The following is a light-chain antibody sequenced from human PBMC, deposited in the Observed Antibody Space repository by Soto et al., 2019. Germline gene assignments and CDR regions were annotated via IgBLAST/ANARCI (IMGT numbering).Light chain of an antibody. CDR2: NVS. Sequence: QSALTQPASVSGSPGQSITISCTGTSRDVGGYNYVSWYQQHPGKAPKLIIYNVSNRPSGVSNRFSGSKSGNTASLTISGLQAEDEGHYYCSSFTSSNTVLFGGGTKVTVL. J-gene: IGLJ2*01. CDR3: SSFTSSNTVL. CDR1: SRDVGGYNY. V-gene: IGLV2-14*01.